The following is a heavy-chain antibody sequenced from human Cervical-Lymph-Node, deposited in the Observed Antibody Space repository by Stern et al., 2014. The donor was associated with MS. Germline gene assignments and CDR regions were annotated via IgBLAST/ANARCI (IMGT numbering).Heavy chain of an antibody. CDR3: ARDKEDTNMAFRYFDN. J-gene: IGHJ4*02. Sequence: QVQLVESGPGLVKPSQTLSLTCTVSGGSVGSGSYDWSWIRQPAGKGLEWIGRIYTTGSTYYNPSLKSPVSISIDTSKNQFSLKLPSVTAADTAVYYCARDKEDTNMAFRYFDNWGQGTLVTVSS. CDR1: GGSVGSGSYD. CDR2: IYTTGST. D-gene: IGHD5-18*01. V-gene: IGHV4-61*02.